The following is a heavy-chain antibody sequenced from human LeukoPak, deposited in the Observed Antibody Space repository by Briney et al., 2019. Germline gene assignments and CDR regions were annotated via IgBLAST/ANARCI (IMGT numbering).Heavy chain of an antibody. Sequence: ASVTVSCKASGYTFTSYDINWVRQATGQGLEWMGWMNPNSGNTGYAQKFQGRVTMTRNTSISTAYMELSSLRSEDTAVYYCARGRMDYYGSGSYSGYYYYYYGMDVWGQGTTVTVSS. V-gene: IGHV1-8*01. D-gene: IGHD3-10*01. CDR3: ARGRMDYYGSGSYSGYYYYYYGMDV. CDR1: GYTFTSYD. J-gene: IGHJ6*02. CDR2: MNPNSGNT.